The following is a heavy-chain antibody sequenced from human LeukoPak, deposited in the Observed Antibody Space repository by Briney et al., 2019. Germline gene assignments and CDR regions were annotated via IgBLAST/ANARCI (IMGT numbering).Heavy chain of an antibody. CDR2: ISSSGSTI. J-gene: IGHJ5*02. Sequence: KPGGSLRLSCAASGFTFSDYYMSWIRQAPGKGLEWVSYISSSGSTIYYADSVKGRSTISRDNAKNSLYLQMNSLRAEDTAVYYCARDAGRGFGEPQRIDWFDPWGQGTLVTVSS. CDR1: GFTFSDYY. CDR3: ARDAGRGFGEPQRIDWFDP. V-gene: IGHV3-11*01. D-gene: IGHD3-10*01.